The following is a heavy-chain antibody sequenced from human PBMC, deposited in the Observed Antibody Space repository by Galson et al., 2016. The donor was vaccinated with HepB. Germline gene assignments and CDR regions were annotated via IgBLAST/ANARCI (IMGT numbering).Heavy chain of an antibody. J-gene: IGHJ4*02. Sequence: SLRHSCAASGLTFSRFWMTRGRQAPGTGLEWVANIHQDGSEQHSLDSVRGRFTISRDNAKNSLSRQMNSLRAEDTAVYVCAWAYQYTLDYWGQGHLVTVSS. CDR1: GLTFSRFW. CDR3: AWAYQYTLDY. V-gene: IGHV3-7*04. CDR2: IHQDGSEQ. D-gene: IGHD1-1*01.